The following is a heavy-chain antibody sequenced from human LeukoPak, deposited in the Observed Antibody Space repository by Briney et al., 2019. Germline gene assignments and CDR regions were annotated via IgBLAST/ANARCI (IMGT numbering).Heavy chain of an antibody. Sequence: GGSLRLSCAASGFTFSSYAMHWVRQAPGKGLEWVAIISYDGSNIYYADSVKGRFTISRSRDNSKNTLYLQMNSLRAEDTAVYYCARDRIDGAYFDYWGQGTLVTVSS. CDR2: ISYDGSNI. CDR1: GFTFSSYA. V-gene: IGHV3-30*04. D-gene: IGHD2-15*01. J-gene: IGHJ4*02. CDR3: ARDRIDGAYFDY.